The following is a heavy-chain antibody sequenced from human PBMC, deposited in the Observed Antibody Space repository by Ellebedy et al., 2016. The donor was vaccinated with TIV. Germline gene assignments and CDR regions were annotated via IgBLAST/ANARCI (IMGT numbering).Heavy chain of an antibody. Sequence: MPSETLSLTCTVSGGSISSSDYYWGWIRQPPGKGLEWIGTIYYNGNTYYNPSLKSRVTIPVDTSKNQFSLKLSSVTAADTAVYYCARAGSSSWYGFHPFDPWGQGTLVTVSS. CDR1: GGSISSSDYY. CDR2: IYYNGNT. D-gene: IGHD6-13*01. CDR3: ARAGSSSWYGFHPFDP. J-gene: IGHJ5*02. V-gene: IGHV4-39*01.